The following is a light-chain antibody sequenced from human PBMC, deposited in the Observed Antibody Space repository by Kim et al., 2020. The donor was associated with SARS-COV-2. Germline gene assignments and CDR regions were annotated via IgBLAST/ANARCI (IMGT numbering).Light chain of an antibody. V-gene: IGKV3-15*01. CDR3: QQCNNWYT. J-gene: IGKJ2*01. Sequence: RSGSPGERAPLPCRASQSIGRDWAWYQQNPGQPPTLLIYRASTRATGVPARCSGSGSGTEFTLTSSSMQSEEFALDYCQQCNNWYTCGQGTKLEI. CDR1: QSIGRD. CDR2: RAS.